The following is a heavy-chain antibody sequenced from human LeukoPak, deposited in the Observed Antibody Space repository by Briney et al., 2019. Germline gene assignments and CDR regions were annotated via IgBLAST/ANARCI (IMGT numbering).Heavy chain of an antibody. CDR1: GFRFSSYA. J-gene: IGHJ3*01. Sequence: PGGFLRLSCAAAGFRFSSYAMRWVRQAAGQGLEWVSTIIGSSHSRTDYADSVKGRFTISRDNSQNTLFLQVDTLRVEDTATCYCAKDRSLGRLVHEAFDVWGQGTMVVVSS. CDR2: IIGSSHSRT. D-gene: IGHD3-16*01. V-gene: IGHV3-23*01. CDR3: AKDRSLGRLVHEAFDV.